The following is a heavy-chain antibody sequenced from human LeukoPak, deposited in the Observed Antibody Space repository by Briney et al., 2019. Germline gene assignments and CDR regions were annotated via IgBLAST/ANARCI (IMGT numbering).Heavy chain of an antibody. V-gene: IGHV1-46*01. Sequence: ASVKVSCKASGYTFTSYYMHWVRQAPGQGLEWMGIINPSGGSTSYAQKFQGRVTMTRDMSTSTVYMELSSLRSEDTAVYYCARDATLRMYSSSSGDYYYYMDVWGKGTTVTVSS. CDR3: ARDATLRMYSSSSGDYYYYMDV. CDR2: INPSGGST. J-gene: IGHJ6*03. CDR1: GYTFTSYY. D-gene: IGHD6-6*01.